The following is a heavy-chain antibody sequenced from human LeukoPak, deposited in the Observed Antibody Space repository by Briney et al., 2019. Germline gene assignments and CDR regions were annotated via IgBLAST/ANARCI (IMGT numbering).Heavy chain of an antibody. V-gene: IGHV3-66*01. CDR2: IYSGGST. D-gene: IGHD6-19*01. Sequence: PGGSLRLSCAASGFTVSSNYMSWVRQAPGKGLEWVSVIYSGGSTYYADSVKGRFTISRDNSKNTLYLQMNSLRAEDTAVYYCARDSSSGWSDYWGQGTLVTVSS. CDR3: ARDSSSGWSDY. CDR1: GFTVSSNY. J-gene: IGHJ4*02.